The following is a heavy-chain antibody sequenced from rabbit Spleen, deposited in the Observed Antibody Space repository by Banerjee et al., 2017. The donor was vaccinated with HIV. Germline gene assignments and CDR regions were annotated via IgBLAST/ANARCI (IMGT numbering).Heavy chain of an antibody. V-gene: IGHV1S45*01. CDR1: GFTISSYYY. J-gene: IGHJ4*01. D-gene: IGHD4-2*01. CDR3: ARDAGVVGWNFYL. Sequence: QEQLEESGGDLVKPGTSLTLTCTASGFTISSYYYMCWVRQAPGKGLEWIACIWDGDGRTYYASWAKGRFTISKASSTTVTLQMTSLTAADTATYFCARDAGVVGWNFYLWGPGTLVTVS. CDR2: IWDGDGRT.